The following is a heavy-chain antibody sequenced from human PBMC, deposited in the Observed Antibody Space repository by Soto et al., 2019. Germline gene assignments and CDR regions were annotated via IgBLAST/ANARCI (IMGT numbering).Heavy chain of an antibody. Sequence: PCGSLRLSCAPSPFTLNSYSMNWVRQAPVKGLEWVSYLSSRSSTIYYADSVKGRFTISRDYAKNSLYLQMNSLRHEDTAVYSFAKPISVGPRQIQAFDYWG. CDR3: AKPISVGPRQIQAFDY. J-gene: IGHJ4*01. CDR1: PFTLNSYS. V-gene: IGHV3-48*02. CDR2: LSSRSSTI. D-gene: IGHD2-15*01.